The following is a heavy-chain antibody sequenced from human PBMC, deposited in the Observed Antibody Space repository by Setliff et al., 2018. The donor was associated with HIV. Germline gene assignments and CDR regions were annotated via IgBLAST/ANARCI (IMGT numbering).Heavy chain of an antibody. CDR3: VGDGVGVVPGDAFDK. CDR2: ISGNGVST. CDR1: GFIFSNSA. D-gene: IGHD3-10*01. V-gene: IGHV3-23*01. Sequence: GGSLRLSCAASGFIFSNSAMTWVRQAPGKGLEWVSLISGNGVSTYYGDSVKGRFTISRDNSKNTVHLQMNSLRAEDTAVYYCVGDGVGVVPGDAFDKWGQGTAVTVSS. J-gene: IGHJ3*02.